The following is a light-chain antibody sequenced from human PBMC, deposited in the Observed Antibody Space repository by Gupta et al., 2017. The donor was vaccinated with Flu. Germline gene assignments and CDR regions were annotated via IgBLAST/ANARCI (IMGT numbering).Light chain of an antibody. CDR3: QQYHTYPIT. V-gene: IGKV1-5*03. CDR2: KAT. CDR1: PSINTW. J-gene: IGKJ2*01. Sequence: PSIVSACVGDRVTITGRASPSINTWLAWYEKKSGKAPTGLIYKATTLKRGVPARCRGSGSGTEVTLTISGLQPDDLATNYGQQYHTYPITFGQGTKVEI.